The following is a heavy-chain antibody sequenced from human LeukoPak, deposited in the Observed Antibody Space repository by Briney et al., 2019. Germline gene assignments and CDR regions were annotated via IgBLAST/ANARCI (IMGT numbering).Heavy chain of an antibody. D-gene: IGHD6-13*01. J-gene: IGHJ4*02. Sequence: GGSLRLSCAASGFTFSSYAMHWVRQAPGKGLEYVSAISSNGGSTYYANSVKGRFTISRDNSKNTLYLQMGSLRAEDMAVYYCARYNAIAAAGYFDYWGQGTLVTVSS. V-gene: IGHV3-64*01. CDR2: ISSNGGST. CDR1: GFTFSSYA. CDR3: ARYNAIAAAGYFDY.